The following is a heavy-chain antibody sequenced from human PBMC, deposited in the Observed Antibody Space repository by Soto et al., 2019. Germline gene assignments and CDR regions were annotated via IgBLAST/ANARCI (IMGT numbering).Heavy chain of an antibody. CDR1: GGSISSADYY. Sequence: PSETLSLTCTVSGGSISSADYYWSWIRQHPGKGLEWIGYIYYSGSTYYNPSLKSRVIVSLDTSKNQFSLKLSSVTAADTAVYYCARTERLGEYYFDYWGQGTLVTVSS. J-gene: IGHJ4*02. CDR3: ARTERLGEYYFDY. D-gene: IGHD1-1*01. CDR2: IYYSGST. V-gene: IGHV4-31*03.